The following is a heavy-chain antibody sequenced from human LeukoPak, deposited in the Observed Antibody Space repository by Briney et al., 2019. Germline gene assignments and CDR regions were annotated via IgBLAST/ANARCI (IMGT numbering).Heavy chain of an antibody. CDR1: GYSFTSYY. D-gene: IGHD5-24*01. CDR2: INPSGGST. J-gene: IGHJ3*02. Sequence: REASVKVSCKASGYSFTSYYMHWVRQAPGQGLEWMGIINPSGGSTRSAQKFQGRVTMTRDMSTSTVYMELSSLTSEDTAVYFCARVRDGYNDAYDIWGQGTMVTVS. V-gene: IGHV1-46*01. CDR3: ARVRDGYNDAYDI.